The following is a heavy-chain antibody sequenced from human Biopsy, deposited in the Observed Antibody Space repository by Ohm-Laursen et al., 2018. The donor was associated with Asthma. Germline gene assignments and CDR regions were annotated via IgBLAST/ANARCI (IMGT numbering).Heavy chain of an antibody. J-gene: IGHJ4*02. CDR1: RFTYE. CDR3: AREGVAGTHIED. D-gene: IGHD6-19*01. CDR2: ISYDGSSI. V-gene: IGHV3-30*19. Sequence: SLRLSCAASRFTYEMHWVRQAPGKGLEWVAVISYDGSSIYYADSVKGRFTISRDNSKNALSLQMNSLTAGDTAVYYCAREGVAGTHIEDWGQGTLVTVSS.